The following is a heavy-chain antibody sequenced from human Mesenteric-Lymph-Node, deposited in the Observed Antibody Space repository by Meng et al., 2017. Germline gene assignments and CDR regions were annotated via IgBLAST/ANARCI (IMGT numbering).Heavy chain of an antibody. V-gene: IGHV1-8*03. CDR1: GYTFTNYD. Sequence: ASVKVSCKASGYTFTNYDINWVRQAPGQGLEWMGWINPNSGNTGYAQKFQGRVTLTRNTSISTAYMEVSSLRYEDTSVYYCARDLAGSHRGGYFDFWGQGMLVTVSS. D-gene: IGHD3-10*01. J-gene: IGHJ4*02. CDR2: INPNSGNT. CDR3: ARDLAGSHRGGYFDF.